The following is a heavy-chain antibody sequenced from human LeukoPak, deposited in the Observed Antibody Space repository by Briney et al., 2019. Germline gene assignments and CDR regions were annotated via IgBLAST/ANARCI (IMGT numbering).Heavy chain of an antibody. Sequence: GESLRLSCAPSGDTLSAYWTSWVRPAPREGGAWVANIIEGGDVKYYMHSVKRRLTISRESTQNSLYLQMTSLRADDTAVYYCARVGKNGWDFAHWGAGTLVTVSS. D-gene: IGHD6-19*01. CDR1: GDTLSAYW. V-gene: IGHV3-7*01. J-gene: IGHJ4*02. CDR3: ARVGKNGWDFAH. CDR2: IIEGGDVK.